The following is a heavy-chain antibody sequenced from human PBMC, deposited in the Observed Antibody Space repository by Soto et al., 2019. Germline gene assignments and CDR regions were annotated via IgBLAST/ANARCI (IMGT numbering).Heavy chain of an antibody. CDR1: GGTFSSYA. Sequence: SVKVSCKASGGTFSSYAISWVRQAPGQGLEWMGGIIPIFGTANYAQKFQGRVTITADESTSTAYMELSSLRSEDTAVYYCARDKAPGSSFDYWGQGTLVTVSS. J-gene: IGHJ4*02. V-gene: IGHV1-69*13. CDR3: ARDKAPGSSFDY. CDR2: IIPIFGTA. D-gene: IGHD1-26*01.